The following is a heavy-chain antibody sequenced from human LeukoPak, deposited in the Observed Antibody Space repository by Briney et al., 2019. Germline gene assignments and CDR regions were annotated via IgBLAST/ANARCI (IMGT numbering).Heavy chain of an antibody. J-gene: IGHJ4*02. CDR1: GFTFSSYA. Sequence: PGRSLRLSCAASGFTFSSYAMHWVRQAPGKGLEWVAVISYDGSNKYYADSVKGRFTISRDNSKSTLYLQMNSLRAEDTAVYYCVGDRRQWLGFDYWGQGTLVTVSS. D-gene: IGHD6-19*01. V-gene: IGHV3-30-3*01. CDR3: VGDRRQWLGFDY. CDR2: ISYDGSNK.